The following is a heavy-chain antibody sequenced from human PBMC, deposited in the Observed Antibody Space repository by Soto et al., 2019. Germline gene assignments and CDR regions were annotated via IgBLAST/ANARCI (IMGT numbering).Heavy chain of an antibody. CDR2: INPNSGGT. Sequence: ASVKVSCKASGYTFTGYYMHWVRQAPGQGLEWMGWINPNSGGTNYAQKFQGWVTMTRDTSISTAYMELSRLRSDDTAVYYCAKDKTDCSGGSCYYESLYYYYYYMDVWGKGTTVTVSS. D-gene: IGHD2-15*01. J-gene: IGHJ6*03. V-gene: IGHV1-2*04. CDR1: GYTFTGYY. CDR3: AKDKTDCSGGSCYYESLYYYYYYMDV.